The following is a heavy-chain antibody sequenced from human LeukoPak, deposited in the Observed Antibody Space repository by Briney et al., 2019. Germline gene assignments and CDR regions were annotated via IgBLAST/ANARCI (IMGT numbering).Heavy chain of an antibody. CDR1: GYTFTGYY. D-gene: IGHD3-22*01. V-gene: IGHV1-2*02. J-gene: IGHJ4*02. CDR3: ARPVIPYYYDSSGYYLDY. Sequence: ASVKVSCKASGYTFTGYYMHWVRQAPGQGLEWMGWINPNSGGTNYAQKFQGRVTMTRDTSISTAYMELSRLRSDDTAVYYCARPVIPYYYDSSGYYLDYWGQGTLSPSPQ. CDR2: INPNSGGT.